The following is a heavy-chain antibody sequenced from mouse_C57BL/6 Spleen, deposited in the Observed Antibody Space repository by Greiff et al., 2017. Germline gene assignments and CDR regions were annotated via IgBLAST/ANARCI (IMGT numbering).Heavy chain of an antibody. J-gene: IGHJ3*01. V-gene: IGHV5-4*01. CDR2: ISDGGSYT. CDR1: GFTFSSYA. Sequence: EVKLVESGGGLVKPGGSLKLSCAASGFTFSSYAMSWVRQTPEKRLEWVATISDGGSYTYYPDNVKGRFTISRDNAKNNLYLQMSHLKSEDTAMYYCARDGWTLAWFAYWGQGTLVTVSA. D-gene: IGHD1-1*02. CDR3: ARDGWTLAWFAY.